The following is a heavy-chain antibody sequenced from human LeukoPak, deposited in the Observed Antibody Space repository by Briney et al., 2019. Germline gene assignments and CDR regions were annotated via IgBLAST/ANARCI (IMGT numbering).Heavy chain of an antibody. CDR3: ARVAGTYDFWSGTDAFDI. D-gene: IGHD3-3*01. V-gene: IGHV3-48*04. CDR2: ISSSSSSTI. CDR1: GFTFSSYS. J-gene: IGHJ3*02. Sequence: GGSLRLSRAASGFTFSSYSMNWGRQAPGKGLEWVSYISSSSSSTIYYADSVKGRFTISRDNAKNSLYLKMKSLRAEDTAVYYCARVAGTYDFWSGTDAFDIWGQGTMVTVSS.